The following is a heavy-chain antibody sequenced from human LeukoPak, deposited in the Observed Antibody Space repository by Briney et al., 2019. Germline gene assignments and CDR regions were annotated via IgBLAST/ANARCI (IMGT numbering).Heavy chain of an antibody. CDR1: GFTFNDYW. V-gene: IGHV3-7*01. CDR2: IKQDGSEK. Sequence: DPGGSLRLSCAASGFTFNDYWMSWVRQSPEKGLEWVANIKQDGSEKYYVDSVKGRFTISRDNAKNSLYLQMNSLRADDTAVYYCARDKIVGPTTLDYWGQGTLVTVSS. J-gene: IGHJ4*02. CDR3: ARDKIVGPTTLDY. D-gene: IGHD1-26*01.